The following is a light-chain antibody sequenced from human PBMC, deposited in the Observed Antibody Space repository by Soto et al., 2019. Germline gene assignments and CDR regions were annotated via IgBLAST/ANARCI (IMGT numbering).Light chain of an antibody. CDR1: QYINTS. J-gene: IGKJ4*01. CDR2: QTS. V-gene: IGKV3D-15*01. CDR3: QQYNNWPLT. Sequence: EIVLTQSPATLSSFPGDRVTLSCRASQYINTSLAWYQHRPGQAPRLLIYQTSRRAAGIPARFSGSGSGTEFTLTISSLQSEDFAVYYCQQYNNWPLTFGGGTKVDIK.